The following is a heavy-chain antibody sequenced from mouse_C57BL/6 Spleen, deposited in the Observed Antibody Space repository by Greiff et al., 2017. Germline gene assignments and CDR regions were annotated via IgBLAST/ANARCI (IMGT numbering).Heavy chain of an antibody. J-gene: IGHJ4*01. CDR2: IYPGDGDT. D-gene: IGHD1-1*01. CDR1: GYAFSSSW. V-gene: IGHV1-82*01. CDR3: ASESITTVDAMDY. Sequence: QVQLQQSGPALVKPGASVKISCKASGYAFSSSWMNWVKQRPGKGLEWIGRIYPGDGDTNYNGKFKGKATLTADKSSSTAYMQLSSLTSEDSAVYFCASESITTVDAMDYWGQGTSVTVSS.